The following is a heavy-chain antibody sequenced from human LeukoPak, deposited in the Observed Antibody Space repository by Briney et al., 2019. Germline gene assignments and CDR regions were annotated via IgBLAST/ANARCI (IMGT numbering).Heavy chain of an antibody. CDR3: AKGLGSGSFLYDD. D-gene: IGHD3-10*01. V-gene: IGHV3-23*01. CDR2: ISGSGGST. J-gene: IGHJ4*02. Sequence: GGSLRLSCAASGFTFSSYAMSWVRQAPGKGLEGVSAISGSGGSTYYADSVKGRFTISRDNSKNTLYLQMNSLRAEDTAVYYCAKGLGSGSFLYDDWGPGTTVTVSS. CDR1: GFTFSSYA.